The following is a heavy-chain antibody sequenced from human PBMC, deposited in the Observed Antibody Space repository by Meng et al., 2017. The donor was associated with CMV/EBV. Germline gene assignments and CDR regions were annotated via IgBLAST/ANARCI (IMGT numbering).Heavy chain of an antibody. CDR3: ARYGAGSYLRLGDYGMDV. Sequence: ASVKVSCKASGYTFTSYCIRWVRQAPGQGLEWMGWISAYNGNTNYAQKLQGRVTMTTDTSTSTAYMELRSLRSDDTAVYYCARYGAGSYLRLGDYGMDVWGQGTTVTVSS. CDR1: GYTFTSYC. CDR2: ISAYNGNT. J-gene: IGHJ6*02. D-gene: IGHD3-10*01. V-gene: IGHV1-18*01.